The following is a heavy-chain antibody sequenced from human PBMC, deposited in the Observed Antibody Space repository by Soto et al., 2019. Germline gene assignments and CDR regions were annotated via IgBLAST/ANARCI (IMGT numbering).Heavy chain of an antibody. CDR1: GFTFSSYG. D-gene: IGHD2-15*01. CDR2: IWYDGSNK. V-gene: IGHV3-33*01. CDR3: ARDPYNPIGYCSGGSCYSGVDY. Sequence: QVQLVESGGGVVQPGRSLRLSCAASGFTFSSYGMHWVRQAPGKGLEWVAVIWYDGSNKYYADSVKGRFTISRDNSKNTLYLQMNSLRAEDTAVYYCARDPYNPIGYCSGGSCYSGVDYWGQGTLVTVSS. J-gene: IGHJ4*02.